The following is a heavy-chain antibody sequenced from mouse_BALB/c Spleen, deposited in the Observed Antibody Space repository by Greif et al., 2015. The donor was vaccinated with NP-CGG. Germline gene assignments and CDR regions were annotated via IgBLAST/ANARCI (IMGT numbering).Heavy chain of an antibody. J-gene: IGHJ2*01. D-gene: IGHD1-3*01. CDR1: GYSFTGYY. CDR3: ARGKGYFDY. Sequence: EVQLQQSGPELVKPGASVKISCKGSGYSFTGYYMHWVKQSHVKSLEWIGRINPYNGATSYNQNFKDKASLTVDKSSSTAYMELHSLTSEDSAVYYCARGKGYFDYWGQGTTLTVSS. V-gene: IGHV1-26*01. CDR2: INPYNGAT.